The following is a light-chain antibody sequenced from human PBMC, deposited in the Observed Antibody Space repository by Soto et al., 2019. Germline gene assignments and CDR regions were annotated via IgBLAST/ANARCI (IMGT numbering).Light chain of an antibody. CDR1: QRVSSSY. CDR3: QQYGSSPPYT. CDR2: GAS. Sequence: EIVLTQSPGTLSLSPGERATLSCRASQRVSSSYLAWYQQKPGQAPRLLIYGASSRATGIPDRFSGSGSGTAFTLTISRLEPEDFAVYYCQQYGSSPPYTFGHGTKLEIK. V-gene: IGKV3-20*01. J-gene: IGKJ2*01.